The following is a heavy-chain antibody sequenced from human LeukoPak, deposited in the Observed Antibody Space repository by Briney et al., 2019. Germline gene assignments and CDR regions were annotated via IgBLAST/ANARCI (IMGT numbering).Heavy chain of an antibody. V-gene: IGHV3-9*01. J-gene: IGHJ4*02. CDR2: ISWNSGSI. D-gene: IGHD6-13*01. CDR1: GFTFDDYA. Sequence: PGGSLRLSCAASGFTFDDYAMHWVRQAPGKGLEWVSGISWNSGSIGYADSVKGRFTISRDNAKNSLYLQMNSLRAEDTALYYCAKDIHSSSWGVDYWGQGTLVTVSS. CDR3: AKDIHSSSWGVDY.